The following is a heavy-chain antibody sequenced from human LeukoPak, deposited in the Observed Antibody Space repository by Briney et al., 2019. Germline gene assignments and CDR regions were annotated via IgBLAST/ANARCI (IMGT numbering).Heavy chain of an antibody. Sequence: PGGSLRLSCAASGFTFSSYAMSWVCQAPGKGLEWVSGISGSGGSTYYADSVKGRFTISRDNSKNTLYLQMNSLRAEDTAVYYCAKVRRYYDSAGYWGQGTLVTVSS. D-gene: IGHD3-22*01. V-gene: IGHV3-23*01. J-gene: IGHJ4*02. CDR1: GFTFSSYA. CDR2: ISGSGGST. CDR3: AKVRRYYDSAGY.